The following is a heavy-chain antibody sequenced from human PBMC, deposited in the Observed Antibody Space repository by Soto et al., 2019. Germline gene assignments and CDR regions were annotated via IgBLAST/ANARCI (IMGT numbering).Heavy chain of an antibody. CDR1: GGSFTSNNW. CDR2: IYRTGST. D-gene: IGHD1-7*01. CDR3: ASRDPGTSVDF. Sequence: PSETLSLTCAVSGGSFTSNNWWTWVRQPPGQGLEWIGEIYRTGSTNYNPSLKSRVTISLDKSENQFSLKVTSLTAADTAVYYCASRDPGTSVDFWGQGTLVTVSS. V-gene: IGHV4-4*02. J-gene: IGHJ4*02.